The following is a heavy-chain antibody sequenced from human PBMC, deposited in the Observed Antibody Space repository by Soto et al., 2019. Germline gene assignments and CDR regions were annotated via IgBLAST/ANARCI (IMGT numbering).Heavy chain of an antibody. CDR3: ARGYDYGDPASYFDY. J-gene: IGHJ4*02. V-gene: IGHV1-69*13. CDR2: IIPIFGTA. Sequence: SVKVSCKASGGTFSSYAISWVRQAPGQGLEWMGGIIPIFGTANYAQKFQGRVTITADESTSTAYMEMSSLRSEDTAVYYCARGYDYGDPASYFDYWGQGTLVTVSS. CDR1: GGTFSSYA. D-gene: IGHD4-17*01.